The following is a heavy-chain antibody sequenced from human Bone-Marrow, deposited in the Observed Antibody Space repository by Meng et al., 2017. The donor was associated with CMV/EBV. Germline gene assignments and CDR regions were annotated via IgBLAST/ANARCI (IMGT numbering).Heavy chain of an antibody. CDR3: ASTTTIFGVVRGFDP. Sequence: GGSSGRINGWSWVRQPPGKGLEWIGEISHSVSTNYNPSLKSRVTISVDKSKNQFSLKLSSVTAADTAVYYCASTTTIFGVVRGFDPWGQGTLVTVSS. CDR2: ISHSVST. D-gene: IGHD3-3*01. J-gene: IGHJ5*02. CDR1: GGSSGRING. V-gene: IGHV4-4*02.